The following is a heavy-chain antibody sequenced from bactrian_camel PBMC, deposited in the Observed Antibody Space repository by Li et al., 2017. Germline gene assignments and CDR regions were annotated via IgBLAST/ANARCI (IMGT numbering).Heavy chain of an antibody. V-gene: IGHV3S53*01. CDR2: IDTGDIT. J-gene: IGHJ6*01. CDR3: AADRSCAVTKYPRFGY. CDR1: GSTYSNYC. Sequence: HVQLVESGGGSVQAGGSLRLSCAASGSTYSNYCMGWFCQAPGKEREEVAAIDTGDITTYADSVKGRFTISKDNAKNILYLQMNSLRPEDTAVYSCAADRSCAVTKYPRFGYWGQGTQVTVSS.